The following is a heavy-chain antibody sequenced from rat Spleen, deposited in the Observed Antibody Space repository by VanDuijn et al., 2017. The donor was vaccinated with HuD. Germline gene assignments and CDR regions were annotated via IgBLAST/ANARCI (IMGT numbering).Heavy chain of an antibody. V-gene: IGHV2-6*01. Sequence: QVQLKESGPGLVQPSQTLSLTCTVSGFSLTSYTLSWVRQSPGKGLEWIGAISSGGTSYYNSVLNPRVSNSRDISKSQVFLKMNSLQTEDTAMYFCARGWERFAYWGQGTLVTVSS. CDR2: ISSGGTS. D-gene: IGHD5-1*01. CDR1: GFSLTSYT. J-gene: IGHJ3*01. CDR3: ARGWERFAY.